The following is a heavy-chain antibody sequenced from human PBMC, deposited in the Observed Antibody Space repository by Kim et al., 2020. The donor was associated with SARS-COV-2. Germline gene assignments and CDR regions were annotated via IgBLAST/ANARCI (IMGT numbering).Heavy chain of an antibody. CDR3: ARTLSSSKDSFDY. D-gene: IGHD6-13*01. V-gene: IGHV4-38-2*02. Sequence: SETLSLTCTVSGYSISSGYYWGWIRQPPGKGLEWIGSIYHSGSTYYNPSLKSRVTISVDTSKNQFSLKLSSVTAADTAVYYCARTLSSSKDSFDYWGQGT. CDR1: GYSISSGYY. J-gene: IGHJ4*02. CDR2: IYHSGST.